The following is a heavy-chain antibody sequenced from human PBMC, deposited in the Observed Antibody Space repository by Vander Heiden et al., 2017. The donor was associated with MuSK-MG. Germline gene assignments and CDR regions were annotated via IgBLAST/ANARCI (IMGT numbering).Heavy chain of an antibody. D-gene: IGHD3-22*01. Sequence: EVQLVESGGGSVKPGGSLRLSCAASGFTFSNAWMSWVRQAPGKGLEWVGRIKSKTDGGKTDYAAPVKGRFTISRDDSKNTLYLQMKRMKTEDTAVYYCTTDKGHYYDSSRHWGQGTLVTVSS. CDR2: IKSKTDGGKT. J-gene: IGHJ4*02. V-gene: IGHV3-15*01. CDR3: TTDKGHYYDSSRH. CDR1: GFTFSNAW.